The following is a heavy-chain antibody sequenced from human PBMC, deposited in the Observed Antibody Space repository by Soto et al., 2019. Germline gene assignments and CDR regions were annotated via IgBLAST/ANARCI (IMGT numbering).Heavy chain of an antibody. CDR2: INSDGSST. Sequence: GGSLRLSCAASGFTFSSYWMHWVRQAPGKGLVWVSRINSDGSSTSYADSVKGRFTISRDNAKNTLYLQMNSLRAEDTAVYYCARASGPRYYCYYMDVWGKGTTVTVSS. J-gene: IGHJ6*03. CDR1: GFTFSSYW. D-gene: IGHD3-10*01. V-gene: IGHV3-74*01. CDR3: ARASGPRYYCYYMDV.